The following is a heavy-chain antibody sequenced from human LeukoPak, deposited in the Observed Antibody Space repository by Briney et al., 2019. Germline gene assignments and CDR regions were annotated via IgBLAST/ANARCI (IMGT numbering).Heavy chain of an antibody. CDR3: ARAGGFFSPFGY. CDR1: GGSISSGGYY. Sequence: SETLSLTCTVSGGSISSGGYYWSWIRQHPGDGLEWIGYIYYSGSTYYNPSLKSRVTISIDTSKNQFSLKLSSVTAADTAVYHCARAGGFFSPFGYWGQGTLVTVSS. V-gene: IGHV4-31*03. D-gene: IGHD3-16*01. J-gene: IGHJ4*02. CDR2: IYYSGST.